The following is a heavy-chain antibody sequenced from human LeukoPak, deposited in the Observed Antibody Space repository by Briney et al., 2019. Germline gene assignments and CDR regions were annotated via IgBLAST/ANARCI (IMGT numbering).Heavy chain of an antibody. V-gene: IGHV1-2*02. D-gene: IGHD6-6*01. CDR1: GYTFTGYY. CDR2: INPNSGGT. Sequence: ASVKVSCKASGYTFTGYYTHWVRQAPGQGLEWMGWINPNSGGTNYAQKFQGRVTMTRDTSISTAYMELSRLRSDDTAVYYCASTYSSSPPFDYWGQGTLATVSS. CDR3: ASTYSSSPPFDY. J-gene: IGHJ4*02.